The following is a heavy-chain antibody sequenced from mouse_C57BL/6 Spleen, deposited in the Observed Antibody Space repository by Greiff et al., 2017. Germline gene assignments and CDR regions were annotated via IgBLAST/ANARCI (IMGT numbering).Heavy chain of an antibody. J-gene: IGHJ3*01. CDR3: ARVGYDGYAFAY. Sequence: QVQLQQSGPELVKPGASVKLSCKASGYTFTSYDITWVKQRPGQGLEWIGWIYPRDGSTKSNEKFKGQATLTVDTSSSPAYMELHSLKSDTSAVYCCARVGYDGYAFAYWGQGTLVTVSA. CDR1: GYTFTSYD. V-gene: IGHV1-85*01. D-gene: IGHD2-3*01. CDR2: IYPRDGST.